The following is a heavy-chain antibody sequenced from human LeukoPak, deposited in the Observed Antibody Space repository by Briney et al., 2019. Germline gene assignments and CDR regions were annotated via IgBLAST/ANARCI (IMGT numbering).Heavy chain of an antibody. J-gene: IGHJ4*02. V-gene: IGHV1-8*03. Sequence: GASVKVSCKASGYTFTSYDITWLRQATGQGLEWMGWVNPNSANTGYAQKFQGRVTITRDTSINTAYMELSSLRSEDTAVYYCARGRFGELHFDYWGQGTLVTVSS. CDR1: GYTFTSYD. CDR2: VNPNSANT. D-gene: IGHD3-10*01. CDR3: ARGRFGELHFDY.